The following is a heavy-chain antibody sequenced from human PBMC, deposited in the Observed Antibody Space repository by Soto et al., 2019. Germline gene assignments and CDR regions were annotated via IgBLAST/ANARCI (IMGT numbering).Heavy chain of an antibody. CDR1: GGSISSYY. CDR2: IYYSGST. J-gene: IGHJ6*02. Sequence: SETLSLTCTVSGGSISSYYWSWIRQPPGKGLEWIGYIYYSGSTNYNPSLKSRVTISVDTSKNQFSLKLSSVTAADTAVYYCERESYGMDVWGQGTTVTVSS. CDR3: ERESYGMDV. V-gene: IGHV4-59*01.